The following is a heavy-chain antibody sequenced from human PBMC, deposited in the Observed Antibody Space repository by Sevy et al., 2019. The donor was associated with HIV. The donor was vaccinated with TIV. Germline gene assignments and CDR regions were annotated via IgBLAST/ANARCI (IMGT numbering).Heavy chain of an antibody. CDR1: GGSISSSNYY. CDR2: IYYTGST. Sequence: SETLSLTCTVSGGSISSSNYYWGWIRQPPGKGLEWIANIYYTGSTYYNPSLKSRVTFFADTSKNQFSLKLSSVTAADTAVYYCARQMHYYDSAGYYHWDYWGQGTLVTVSS. V-gene: IGHV4-39*01. CDR3: ARQMHYYDSAGYYHWDY. D-gene: IGHD3-22*01. J-gene: IGHJ4*02.